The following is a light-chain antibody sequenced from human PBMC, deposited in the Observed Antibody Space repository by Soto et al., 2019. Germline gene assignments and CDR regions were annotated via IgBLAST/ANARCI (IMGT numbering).Light chain of an antibody. J-gene: IGKJ2*01. CDR1: QSISSW. V-gene: IGKV1-5*03. Sequence: DIQMTQSPSTLSASVGEGVTITCRASQSISSWLAWYQQKPGKATKLLIYKASSIESGVPSRFSGSGSGTEFTLTISSLQPDDFATYYCQQYNSYLYTFGQGTKVDI. CDR3: QQYNSYLYT. CDR2: KAS.